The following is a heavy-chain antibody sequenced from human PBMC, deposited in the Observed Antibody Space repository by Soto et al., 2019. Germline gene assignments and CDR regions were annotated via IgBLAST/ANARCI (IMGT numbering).Heavy chain of an antibody. J-gene: IGHJ4*02. CDR3: ARGRIAAAGTWFDY. CDR1: GGSFSGYY. D-gene: IGHD6-13*01. CDR2: INHSGST. V-gene: IGHV4-34*01. Sequence: KASETLSLTCAVYGGSFSGYYWSWIRQPPGKGLEWIGEINHSGSTNYNPSLKSRVTISVDTSKNQFSLKLSSVTAADTAVYYCARGRIAAAGTWFDYWGQGTLVTVSS.